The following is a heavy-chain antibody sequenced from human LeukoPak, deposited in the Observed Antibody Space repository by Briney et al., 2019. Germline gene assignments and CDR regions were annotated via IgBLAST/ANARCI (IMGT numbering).Heavy chain of an antibody. J-gene: IGHJ4*02. V-gene: IGHV3-7*01. CDR1: GFTLSSFG. CDR2: INGDGRDK. D-gene: IGHD3-9*01. Sequence: GGSLRLSCAASGFTLSSFGVNWVRQAPGKGLEWVANINGDGRDKLYVGSVRGLFTISRESADNAVYLHVNSQRGGDTCLYFFARGVDSAIDWWGQGTLVTVSS. CDR3: ARGVDSAIDW.